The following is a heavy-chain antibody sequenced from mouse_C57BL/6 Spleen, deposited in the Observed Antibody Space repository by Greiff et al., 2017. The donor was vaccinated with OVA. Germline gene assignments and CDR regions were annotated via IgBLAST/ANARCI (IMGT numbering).Heavy chain of an antibody. CDR2: IYPGDGDT. CDR3: ARGELTGTYFDV. V-gene: IGHV1-82*01. J-gene: IGHJ1*03. Sequence: QVQLKESGPELVKPGASVKISCKASGYAFSSSWMNWVKQRPGKGLEWIGRIYPGDGDTNYNGKFKGKATLTADKSSSTAYMQLSSLTSEDSAVYFCARGELTGTYFDVWGTGTTVTVSS. CDR1: GYAFSSSW. D-gene: IGHD4-1*01.